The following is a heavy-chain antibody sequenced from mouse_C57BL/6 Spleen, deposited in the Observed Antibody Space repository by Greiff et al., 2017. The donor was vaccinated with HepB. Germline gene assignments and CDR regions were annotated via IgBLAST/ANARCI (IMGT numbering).Heavy chain of an antibody. D-gene: IGHD1-1*01. J-gene: IGHJ2*01. V-gene: IGHV1-82*01. Sequence: QVQLKESGPELVKPGASVKISCKASGYAFSSSWMNWVKQRPGKGLEWIGRIYPGDGDTNYNGKFKGKATLTADKSSSTAYMQLSSLTSEDSAVYFCAGIYCGSMYYFDYWGQGTTLTVSS. CDR3: AGIYCGSMYYFDY. CDR1: GYAFSSSW. CDR2: IYPGDGDT.